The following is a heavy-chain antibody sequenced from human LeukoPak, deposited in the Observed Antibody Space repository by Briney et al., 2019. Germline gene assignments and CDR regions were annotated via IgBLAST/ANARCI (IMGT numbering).Heavy chain of an antibody. J-gene: IGHJ4*02. V-gene: IGHV4-34*01. CDR3: ARGRDYGDYRGRGFDY. CDR2: INHSGST. CDR1: GGSFSGYY. Sequence: ASETLSLTCAVYGGSFSGYYWSWIRQPPGKGLEWIGEINHSGSTNYNPSLKSRVTISVDTSKNQFSLKLSSVTAADTAVYYCARGRDYGDYRGRGFDYWGQGTLVTVSS. D-gene: IGHD4-17*01.